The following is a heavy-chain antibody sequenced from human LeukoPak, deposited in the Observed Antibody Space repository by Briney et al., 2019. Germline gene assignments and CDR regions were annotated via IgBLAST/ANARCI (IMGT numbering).Heavy chain of an antibody. CDR1: GGSLSSSSYY. CDR3: ARHSRVVAFDTFDI. Sequence: SETLSLTCTVSGGSLSSSSYYWGWIRQPPGTGLEWLVSLYYSGSTYYNPSLKSRVTISVDTSKNQFSLKLSSVTAADTALYYCARHSRVVAFDTFDIWGQGTMVTVSS. D-gene: IGHD3-22*01. V-gene: IGHV4-39*01. J-gene: IGHJ3*02. CDR2: LYYSGST.